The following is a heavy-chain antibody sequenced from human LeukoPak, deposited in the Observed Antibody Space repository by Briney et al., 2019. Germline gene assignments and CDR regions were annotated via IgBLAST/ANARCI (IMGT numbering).Heavy chain of an antibody. J-gene: IGHJ6*02. CDR2: IYYSGST. CDR1: GGSISSGGYY. V-gene: IGHV4-31*03. D-gene: IGHD6-25*01. CDR3: ARGGDVSKSLYYYYYGMDV. Sequence: PSQILSLTCTVSGGSISSGGYYWSWIRQHPGKGLEWIGYIYYSGSTNSNPSLRGRVTVSVDTSNNQFSLKLSSVTAADTAVYYCARGGDVSKSLYYYYYGMDVWGQGTTVTVSS.